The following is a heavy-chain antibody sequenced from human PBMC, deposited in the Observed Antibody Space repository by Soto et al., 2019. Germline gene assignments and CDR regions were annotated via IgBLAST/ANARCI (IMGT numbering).Heavy chain of an antibody. J-gene: IGHJ4*02. V-gene: IGHV4-59*01. CDR2: ISYSGST. D-gene: IGHD6-13*01. Sequence: SETLSLTCTVSSDSISSYYWSWIRQPPGKRLEWIGYISYSGSTDYNPSLKSRVTISGDTAKNQFSLKVSSVTAADTAVYYCARGTSWQLPFDYWGQGTLVTVSS. CDR3: ARGTSWQLPFDY. CDR1: SDSISSYY.